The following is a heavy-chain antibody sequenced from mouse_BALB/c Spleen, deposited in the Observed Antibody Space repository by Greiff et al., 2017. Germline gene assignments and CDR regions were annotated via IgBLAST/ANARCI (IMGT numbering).Heavy chain of an antibody. Sequence: VQLQQSGAELVRPGALVKLSCKASGFNIKDYYMHWVKQRPEQGLEWIGRIDPANGNTKYDPKFQGKATITADTSSNTAYLQLSSLTSEDTAVYYCAREDDYAWFAYWGQGTLVTVSA. CDR3: AREDDYAWFAY. D-gene: IGHD2-4*01. J-gene: IGHJ3*01. CDR2: IDPANGNT. V-gene: IGHV14-1*02. CDR1: GFNIKDYY.